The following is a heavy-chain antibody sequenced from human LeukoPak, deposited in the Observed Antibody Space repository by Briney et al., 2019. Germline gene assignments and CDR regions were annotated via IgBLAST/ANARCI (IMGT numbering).Heavy chain of an antibody. Sequence: GASVKVSCKASGGTFSSYAISWVRQAPGQGLEWMGVIIPMFGTANYAQKFQGRVTITADKSTTTAYMELSSLRSADTAMYYCARDRYYDFWSGSHYFDYWGQGTLVTVSS. D-gene: IGHD3-3*01. CDR3: ARDRYYDFWSGSHYFDY. V-gene: IGHV1-69*06. CDR1: GGTFSSYA. CDR2: IIPMFGTA. J-gene: IGHJ4*02.